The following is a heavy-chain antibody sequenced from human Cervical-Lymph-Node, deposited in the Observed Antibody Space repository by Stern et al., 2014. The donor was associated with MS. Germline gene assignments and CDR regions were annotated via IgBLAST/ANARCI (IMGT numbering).Heavy chain of an antibody. CDR3: ATDRDDFRSGYSAPTKGYGLDV. CDR1: GYPLTELS. V-gene: IGHV1-24*01. CDR2: FDPDDGET. Sequence: QVHLVESRAEVKKPGASVKVSCKVSGYPLTELSMHWVRQAPGKGLEWMGGFDPDDGETIYAQKFQGRVTMTEDTSTDTADMELSSLRSEDTAVYYCATDRDDFRSGYSAPTKGYGLDVWGQGTTVTVTS. D-gene: IGHD3-3*01. J-gene: IGHJ6*02.